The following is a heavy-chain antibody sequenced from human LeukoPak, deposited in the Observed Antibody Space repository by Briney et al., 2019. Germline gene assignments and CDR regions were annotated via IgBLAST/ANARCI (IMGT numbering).Heavy chain of an antibody. D-gene: IGHD2-21*02. Sequence: GRSLRLSCAASGLTFDDYAMHWVRQAPGKGLEWVSGISWNSGSIGYADSVKGRFTISRDNAKNSLYLQMNSLRAEDTALYYCAKAGDYNYYYYMDVWGKGTTVTVSS. CDR2: ISWNSGSI. CDR1: GLTFDDYA. J-gene: IGHJ6*03. V-gene: IGHV3-9*01. CDR3: AKAGDYNYYYYMDV.